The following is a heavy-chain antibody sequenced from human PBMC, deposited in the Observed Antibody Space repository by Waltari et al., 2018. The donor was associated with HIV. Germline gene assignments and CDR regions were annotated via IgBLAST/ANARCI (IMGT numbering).Heavy chain of an antibody. Sequence: EVQLVESGGGLVQPGGSLRLSCAASGFTFSSYWMHWVRQVPGKGLLWVSRIKSDGSSTSYADSVKGRFTISRGNAENTLYLQMNSLRAEDTAVYYCATSRTFDYWGQGTLVTVSS. CDR2: IKSDGSST. J-gene: IGHJ4*02. CDR1: GFTFSSYW. V-gene: IGHV3-74*01. CDR3: ATSRTFDY.